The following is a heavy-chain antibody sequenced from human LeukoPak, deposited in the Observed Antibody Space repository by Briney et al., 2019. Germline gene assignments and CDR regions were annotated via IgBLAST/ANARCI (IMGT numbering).Heavy chain of an antibody. CDR2: IIPIFGTA. CDR3: ARVNLRGGKYGTGYYGMDI. Sequence: VASVKVSCKASGYTFTSYGISWVRQAPGQGLEWMGGIIPIFGTANYAQKFQGRVTITADESTSTAYMELSSLRSEDTAVYYCARVNLRGGKYGTGYYGMDIWGQGTTVIVSS. D-gene: IGHD3/OR15-3a*01. J-gene: IGHJ6*02. V-gene: IGHV1-69*13. CDR1: GYTFTSYG.